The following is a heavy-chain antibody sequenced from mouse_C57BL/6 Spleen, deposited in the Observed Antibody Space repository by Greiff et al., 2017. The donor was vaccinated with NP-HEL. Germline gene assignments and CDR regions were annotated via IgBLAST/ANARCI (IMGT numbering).Heavy chain of an antibody. CDR1: GFTFSDYG. V-gene: IGHV5-17*01. CDR2: ISSGSSTI. D-gene: IGHD2-5*01. CDR3: ARDSNYEGDAMDY. J-gene: IGHJ4*01. Sequence: EVQLVESGGGLVKPGGSLKLSCAASGFTFSDYGMHWVRQAPEKGLEWVAYISSGSSTIYYADTVKGRFTISRDNAKNTLFLQMTSLRSEDTAMYYCARDSNYEGDAMDYWGQGTSVTVSS.